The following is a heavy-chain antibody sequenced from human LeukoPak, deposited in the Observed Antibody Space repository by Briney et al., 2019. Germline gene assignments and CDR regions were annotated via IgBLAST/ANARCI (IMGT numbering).Heavy chain of an antibody. CDR3: ARGSGHIVVVTAVRAFDI. CDR2: INHSGST. D-gene: IGHD2-21*02. V-gene: IGHV4-30-2*01. CDR1: GGSISSGGYS. Sequence: SQTLSLTCAVSGGSISSGGYSWSWIRQPPGKGLEWIGEINHSGSTNYNPSLKSRVTISVDTSKNQFSLKLSSVTAADTAVYYCARGSGHIVVVTAVRAFDIWGQGTMVTVSS. J-gene: IGHJ3*02.